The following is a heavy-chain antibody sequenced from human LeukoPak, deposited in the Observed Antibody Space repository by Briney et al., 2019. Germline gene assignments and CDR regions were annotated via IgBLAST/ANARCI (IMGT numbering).Heavy chain of an antibody. Sequence: ASVKVSCKASGYTFTSCDINWVRQATGQGLEWMGWMNPNSGNTGYAQKFQGRVTMTRNTSISTAYMELSSLRSEDTAVYYCARARGRNRPNWFDPWGQGTLVTVSS. CDR1: GYTFTSCD. J-gene: IGHJ5*02. D-gene: IGHD3-10*01. CDR2: MNPNSGNT. V-gene: IGHV1-8*01. CDR3: ARARGRNRPNWFDP.